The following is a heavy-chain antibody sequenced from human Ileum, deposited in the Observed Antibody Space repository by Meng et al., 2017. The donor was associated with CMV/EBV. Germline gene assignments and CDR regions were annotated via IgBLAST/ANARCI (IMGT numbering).Heavy chain of an antibody. J-gene: IGHJ4*02. V-gene: IGHV4-4*07. Sequence: QVQRQASGQGLVKPSETLSLTCTVSGDSITSFYWSWIRQPSGKALEWIGRIYHGGSTNYNPSLKSRVTLSVDTSKNQFSMRLTSVTAADTAVYYCARGPGGFGDFNFDYWGQGTLVTVSS. CDR3: ARGPGGFGDFNFDY. CDR1: GDSITSFY. CDR2: IYHGGST. D-gene: IGHD3-16*01.